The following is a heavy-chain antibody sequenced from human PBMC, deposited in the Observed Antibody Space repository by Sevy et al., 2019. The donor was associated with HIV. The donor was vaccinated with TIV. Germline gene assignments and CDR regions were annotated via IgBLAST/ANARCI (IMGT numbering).Heavy chain of an antibody. D-gene: IGHD4-17*01. CDR3: ARGHLESYGDYGASEGRGWFDP. V-gene: IGHV1-8*01. Sequence: ASVKVSCKASGYTFTSYDINWVRQATGQGLEWMGWMNPNSGNTGYAQKFQGRVTMTRNTSISTAYMELSSLRSEDTAVYYCARGHLESYGDYGASEGRGWFDPWGQGTLVTVSS. CDR2: MNPNSGNT. CDR1: GYTFTSYD. J-gene: IGHJ5*02.